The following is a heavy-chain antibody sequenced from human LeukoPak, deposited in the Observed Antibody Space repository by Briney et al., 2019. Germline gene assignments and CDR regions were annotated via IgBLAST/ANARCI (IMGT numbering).Heavy chain of an antibody. CDR1: GDSISSYY. Sequence: PSETLSLTCTVSGDSISSYYWSWIRQPPGKGLKWIGYMHYSGSSNYNPPLKSRVTTSVDTSQNQFSLKLRSVTAADTAVYYCARRVTSNCFDPWGQGTLVTVTS. V-gene: IGHV4-59*08. CDR3: ARRVTSNCFDP. CDR2: MHYSGSS. J-gene: IGHJ5*02. D-gene: IGHD2-21*02.